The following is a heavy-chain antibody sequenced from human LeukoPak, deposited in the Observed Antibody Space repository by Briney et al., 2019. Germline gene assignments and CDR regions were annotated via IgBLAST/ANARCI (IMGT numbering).Heavy chain of an antibody. D-gene: IGHD3-9*01. CDR1: GGSISSGYYY. CDR2: IYTSGST. J-gene: IGHJ5*02. CDR3: AREVRYDILTGYYGFDP. Sequence: SETLSLTCTVSGGSISSGYYYWSWIRQPAGKGLEWIGRIYTSGSTNYNPSLKSRVTISVDTSKNQFSLKLSSVTAADTAVYYCAREVRYDILTGYYGFDPWGQGTLVTVSS. V-gene: IGHV4-61*02.